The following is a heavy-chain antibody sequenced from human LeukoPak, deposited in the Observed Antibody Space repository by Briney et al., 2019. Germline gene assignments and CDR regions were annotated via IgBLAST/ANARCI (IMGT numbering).Heavy chain of an antibody. J-gene: IGHJ6*03. D-gene: IGHD3-16*01. CDR3: AKYGGNYYYYYMDV. V-gene: IGHV3-23*01. CDR1: GFTFSSYG. Sequence: PGGSLRLSCAASGFTFSSYGMSWVRQAPGKGLEWVSAISGSGGSTYYADSVKGRFTISRDNSKNTLYLQMNSLRAEDTAVYHCAKYGGNYYYYYMDVWGKGTTVTISS. CDR2: ISGSGGST.